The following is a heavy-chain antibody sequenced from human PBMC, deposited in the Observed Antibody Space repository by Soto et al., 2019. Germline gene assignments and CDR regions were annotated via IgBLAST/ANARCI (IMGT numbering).Heavy chain of an antibody. V-gene: IGHV3-30-3*01. CDR2: ISYDGSNK. CDR3: AKDLRGVQLWPRS. J-gene: IGHJ5*02. CDR1: GFTFSSYA. D-gene: IGHD5-18*01. Sequence: GGSLRLSCAASGFTFSSYAMHWVRQAPGKGLEWVAVISYDGSNKYYADSVKGRFTISRDNSKNTLYLQMNSLRAEDTAVYYCAKDLRGVQLWPRSWGQGTLVTVSS.